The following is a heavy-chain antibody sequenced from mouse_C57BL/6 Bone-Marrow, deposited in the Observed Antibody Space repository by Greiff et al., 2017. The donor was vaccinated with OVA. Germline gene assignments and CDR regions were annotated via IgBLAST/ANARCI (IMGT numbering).Heavy chain of an antibody. V-gene: IGHV5-17*01. D-gene: IGHD1-1*01. CDR3: ARTLYGSSYYYAMDY. Sequence: DVHLVESGGGLVKPGGSLKLSCAASGFTFSDYGMHWVRQAPEKGLEWVAYISSGSSTIYYADTVKGRFTISRDNAKNTLFLQMTSLRSEDTAMYYCARTLYGSSYYYAMDYWGQGTSVTVSS. CDR2: ISSGSSTI. CDR1: GFTFSDYG. J-gene: IGHJ4*01.